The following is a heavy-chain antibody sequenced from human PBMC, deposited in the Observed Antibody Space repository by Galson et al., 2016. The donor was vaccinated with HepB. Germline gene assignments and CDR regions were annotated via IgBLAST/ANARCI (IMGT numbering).Heavy chain of an antibody. CDR1: GFPFTDSY. J-gene: IGHJ4*02. Sequence: SLRLSCAASGFPFTDSYMSWIRQAPGRGLEWVSYISSSGSAKFYADSVKGRFTISRDNAKSSLYLQMNSLRAEDTAIYYCANRDGYNYGFDYWGQGTLVTVSS. V-gene: IGHV3-11*04. CDR3: ANRDGYNYGFDY. CDR2: ISSSGSAK. D-gene: IGHD5-24*01.